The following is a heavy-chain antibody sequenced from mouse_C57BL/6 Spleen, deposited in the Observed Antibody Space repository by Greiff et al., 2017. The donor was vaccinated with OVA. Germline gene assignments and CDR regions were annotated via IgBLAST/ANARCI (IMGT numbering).Heavy chain of an antibody. CDR2: IDPSDSYT. CDR1: GYTFTSYW. J-gene: IGHJ1*03. D-gene: IGHD1-1*01. Sequence: QVQLQQPGAELVRPGTSVKLSCKASGYTFTSYWMHWVKQRPGQGLEWIGVIDPSDSYTNYNQKFKGKANLTVDTSSRTAYMQLSSLKSEDSAVYYCARGFITTVGYFDVWGTGTTVTVSS. V-gene: IGHV1-59*01. CDR3: ARGFITTVGYFDV.